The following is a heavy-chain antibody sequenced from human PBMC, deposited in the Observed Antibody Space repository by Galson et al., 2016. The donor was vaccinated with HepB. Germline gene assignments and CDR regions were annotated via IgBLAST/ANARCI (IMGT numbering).Heavy chain of an antibody. CDR1: GGSISSGSYS. J-gene: IGHJ6*02. CDR2: IYTSGST. CDR3: ARWKGLLLPQCYYYYGMDV. V-gene: IGHV4-61*02. D-gene: IGHD1-1*01. Sequence: TLSLTCTVSGGSISSGSYSWNWVRQPAGKGLEWIGRIYTSGSTSYNPSLKSRVTISIDTSKNQFSLNLSSVTAADTAVYYCARWKGLLLPQCYYYYGMDVWGQGSTVTVSS.